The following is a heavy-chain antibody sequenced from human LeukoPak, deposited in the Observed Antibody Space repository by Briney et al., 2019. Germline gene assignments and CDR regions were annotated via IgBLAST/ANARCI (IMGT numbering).Heavy chain of an antibody. CDR1: GASISSSSYY. J-gene: IGHJ4*02. CDR3: ARLNYYDRSTIDD. V-gene: IGHV4-39*01. Sequence: SSETLSLTCTVSGASISSSSYYCGWLRQPPGKGLDWIGSIYYSGSSYYTPSLKSRVTISVDTSKNQLSLKLSSVTAADTAVYFCARLNYYDRSTIDDWGQATLVTVSS. CDR2: IYYSGSS. D-gene: IGHD3-22*01.